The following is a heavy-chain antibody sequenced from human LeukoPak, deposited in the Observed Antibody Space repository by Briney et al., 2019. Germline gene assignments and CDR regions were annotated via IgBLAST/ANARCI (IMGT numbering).Heavy chain of an antibody. Sequence: ASVKVSCKASGYKFTDYYIYWVRQAPGQGLEWIGAIFPSGGKTDYSQKFQGRLTLTRDTSTNTVYMELTGLRSDDTALYFCTRAFDPWGQGTLVTVSS. J-gene: IGHJ5*02. CDR1: GYKFTDYY. CDR2: IFPSGGKT. CDR3: TRAFDP. V-gene: IGHV1-46*01.